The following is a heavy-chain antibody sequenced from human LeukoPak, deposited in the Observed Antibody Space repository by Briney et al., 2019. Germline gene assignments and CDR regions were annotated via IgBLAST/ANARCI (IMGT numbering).Heavy chain of an antibody. D-gene: IGHD7-27*01. CDR1: GYTFSSYD. CDR3: ARAWVMTRLGDALDI. J-gene: IGHJ3*02. Sequence: ALVKVSCKASGYTFSSYDINWVRQATGQGLEWMGWMNPNSGNTGYAQKFQGRVTMTRNTSISTAYMELSSLRSEDSAVYYCARAWVMTRLGDALDIWGQGTMVTVSS. V-gene: IGHV1-8*01. CDR2: MNPNSGNT.